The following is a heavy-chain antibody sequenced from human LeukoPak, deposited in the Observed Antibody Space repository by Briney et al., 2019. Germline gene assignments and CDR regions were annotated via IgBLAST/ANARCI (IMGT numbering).Heavy chain of an antibody. CDR1: GYTFAGYY. CDR2: INPNSGGT. V-gene: IGHV1-2*02. CDR3: ARYGQQLVQRWFDP. J-gene: IGHJ5*02. Sequence: ASVKVSCKASGYTFAGYYMHWVRQAPGQGLEWMGWINPNSGGTNYAQKFQGRVTMTRDTSISTAYMELSRLRSDDTAVYYCARYGQQLVQRWFDPWGQGTLVTVSS. D-gene: IGHD6-13*01.